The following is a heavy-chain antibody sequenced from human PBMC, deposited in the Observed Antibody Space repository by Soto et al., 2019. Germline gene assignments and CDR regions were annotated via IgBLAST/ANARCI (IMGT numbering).Heavy chain of an antibody. V-gene: IGHV3-48*01. CDR1: GLTFSSYS. CDR2: ISSSSSTI. Sequence: GGSLRVSCAASGLTFSSYSMNWVRQAPGKGLEWVSYISSSSSTIYYADSVKGRFAISRDNAKNSLYLQMDSLRVEDTAVYYCARDGAMTGVFDYWGPGTLVTVSS. J-gene: IGHJ4*02. CDR3: ARDGAMTGVFDY. D-gene: IGHD3-9*01.